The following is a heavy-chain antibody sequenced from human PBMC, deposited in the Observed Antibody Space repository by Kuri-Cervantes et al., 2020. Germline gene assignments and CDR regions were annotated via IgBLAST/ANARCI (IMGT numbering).Heavy chain of an antibody. CDR1: GGSISTYY. J-gene: IGHJ6*03. Sequence: SETLSLTCTVSGGSISTYYWSWVRQPPGKGLEWIGNIYSSGSTNYNPSLKSRVTISVDTSKNQFSLKLSSVTAADTAVYYCAREGLGSSGYFHYYYYYMDVWGKGTTVTVSS. CDR3: AREGLGSSGYFHYYYYYMDV. V-gene: IGHV4-59*01. CDR2: IYSSGST. D-gene: IGHD3-22*01.